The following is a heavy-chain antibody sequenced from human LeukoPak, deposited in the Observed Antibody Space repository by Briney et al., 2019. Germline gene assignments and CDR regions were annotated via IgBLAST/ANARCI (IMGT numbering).Heavy chain of an antibody. D-gene: IGHD3-10*01. CDR1: GFIFRNYA. Sequence: GGSLRLTCAASGFIFRNYALHWVRQAPGKGLEYISAISSNGRTTYYAESVRGRFTISRDESKNTLYLQMGSLRAEDMAVYYCARRFGELLNYMDVWGTGTTVTVSS. CDR2: ISSNGRTT. V-gene: IGHV3-64*02. CDR3: ARRFGELLNYMDV. J-gene: IGHJ6*03.